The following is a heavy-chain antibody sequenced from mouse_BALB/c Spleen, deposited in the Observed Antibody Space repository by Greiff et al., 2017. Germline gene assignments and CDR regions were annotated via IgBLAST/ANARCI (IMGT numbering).Heavy chain of an antibody. J-gene: IGHJ3*01. Sequence: VKLMESGAELMKPGASVKISCKATGYTFSSYWIEWVKQRPGHGLEWIGEILPGSGSTNYNEKFKGKATFTADTSSNTAYMQLSSMTSEDSAVYYCARDRYPFAYWGQGTLVTVSA. CDR2: ILPGSGST. V-gene: IGHV1-9*01. CDR1: GYTFSSYW. D-gene: IGHD2-14*01. CDR3: ARDRYPFAY.